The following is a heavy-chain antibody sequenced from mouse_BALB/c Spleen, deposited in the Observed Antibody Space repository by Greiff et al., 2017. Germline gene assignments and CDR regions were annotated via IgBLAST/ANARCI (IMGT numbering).Heavy chain of an antibody. CDR1: GFAFSSYD. V-gene: IGHV5-12-1*01. CDR3: ARQRSMDY. J-gene: IGHJ4*01. CDR2: ISSGGGST. Sequence: EGKLVESGGGLVKPGGSLKLSCAASGFAFSSYDMSWVRQTPEKRLEWVAYISSGGGSTYYPDTVKGRFTISRDNAKNTLYLQMSSLKSEDTAMYYCARQRSMDYWGQGTSVTVSS.